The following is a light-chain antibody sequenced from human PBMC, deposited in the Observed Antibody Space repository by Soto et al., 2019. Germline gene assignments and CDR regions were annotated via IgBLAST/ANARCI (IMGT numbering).Light chain of an antibody. CDR2: AAS. CDR3: QQCYGSPRT. J-gene: IGKJ1*01. Sequence: DIQMTQSPSTLSASVGDRVTITCRASQSISTYLNWYQQKLGKAPTLLIYAASSLQSGVPSRFRGGGSGTDFILTISSLQPEDFATYFCQQCYGSPRTFGQGTKVDI. V-gene: IGKV1-39*01. CDR1: QSISTY.